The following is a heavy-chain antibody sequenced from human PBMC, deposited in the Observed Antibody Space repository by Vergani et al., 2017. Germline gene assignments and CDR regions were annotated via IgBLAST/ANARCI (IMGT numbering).Heavy chain of an antibody. J-gene: IGHJ6*03. CDR3: AKQIYEFWNGYSYYYHYYMDV. V-gene: IGHV4-39*01. CDR1: GGSVDSRKHY. D-gene: IGHD3/OR15-3a*01. CDR2: VSYSGAT. Sequence: LLQESGPGLVKPSETLSLTCTVSGGSVDSRKHYWGWIRQPPGKGLEWIGTVSYSGATYYTPSLKNRVKVSLNTSENQFSLQMSSVTAADTAVYYCAKQIYEFWNGYSYYYHYYMDVWGKGTTVTVSS.